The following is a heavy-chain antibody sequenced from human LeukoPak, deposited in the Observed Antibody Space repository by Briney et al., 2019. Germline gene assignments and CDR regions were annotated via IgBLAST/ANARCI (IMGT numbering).Heavy chain of an antibody. Sequence: ASVKVSCKAYGYTFTDYYIHWVRQAPGRGLEWMGRINPNSGDTNFAQKFQGRVTVTRDTPISTAYMELSRLRSDDTAVYYCARTLLDDSCGYLDSWGQGSLVTVSS. CDR3: ARTLLDDSCGYLDS. J-gene: IGHJ4*02. V-gene: IGHV1-2*06. CDR2: INPNSGDT. CDR1: GYTFTDYY. D-gene: IGHD3-22*01.